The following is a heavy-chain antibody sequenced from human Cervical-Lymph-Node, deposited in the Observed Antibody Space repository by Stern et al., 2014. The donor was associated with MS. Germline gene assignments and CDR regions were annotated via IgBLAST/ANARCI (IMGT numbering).Heavy chain of an antibody. CDR3: ARSDRLWGSFDY. V-gene: IGHV4-31*03. D-gene: IGHD3-16*01. Sequence: QVQLQESGPGLVKPSQTLSLTCTVSGGSISTTGYYWSWIRQHLGKGLEWIGYIHYSGSTYYNPSLKSRGTISVDTSKTQFSLKLSSVTAADTALYYCARSDRLWGSFDYWGQGSLVTVSS. CDR2: IHYSGST. J-gene: IGHJ4*02. CDR1: GGSISTTGYY.